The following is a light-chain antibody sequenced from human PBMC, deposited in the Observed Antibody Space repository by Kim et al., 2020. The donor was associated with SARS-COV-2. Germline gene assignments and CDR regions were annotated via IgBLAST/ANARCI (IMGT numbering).Light chain of an antibody. CDR1: HSLLQRNGHDY. CDR2: LAS. J-gene: IGKJ2*01. CDR3: MQALQTPLYS. Sequence: ASISCKSSHSLLQRNGHDYLDWYVQKPGQSPQLLIYLASNRASGVPDRFSGSGSGTDFILTINRVEAGDVGIYYCMQALQTPLYSFGQGTKLEI. V-gene: IGKV2-28*01.